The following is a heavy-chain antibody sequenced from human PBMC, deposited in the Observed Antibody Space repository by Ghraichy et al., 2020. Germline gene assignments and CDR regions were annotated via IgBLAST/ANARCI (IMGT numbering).Heavy chain of an antibody. V-gene: IGHV3-21*01. CDR1: GFTFSSYS. D-gene: IGHD4-17*01. Sequence: GGSLRLSCAASGFTFSSYSMNWVRQAPGKGLEWVSSISSSSSYIYYADSVKGRFTISRDNAKNSLYLQMNSLRAEDTAVYYCARDHHARGDYHFDYWGQGTLVTVSS. J-gene: IGHJ4*02. CDR2: ISSSSSYI. CDR3: ARDHHARGDYHFDY.